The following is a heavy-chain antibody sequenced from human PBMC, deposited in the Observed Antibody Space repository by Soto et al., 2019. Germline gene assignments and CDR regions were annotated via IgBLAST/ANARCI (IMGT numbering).Heavy chain of an antibody. CDR3: ARSLYDCWSGYWSYSSGMDV. Sequence: PKLEDTTETLTMTYTVAGCSISNTRMGVSCIRQPPGKSLGWLAHIFSNDEKSYSTSLKSRLTISKDTSKSQVVLTVTNMDPVDTATYYCARSLYDCWSGYWSYSSGMDVSAQGTTVTVSS. V-gene: IGHV2-26*01. J-gene: IGHJ6*01. CDR2: IFSNDEK. CDR1: GCSISNTRMG. D-gene: IGHD3-3*01.